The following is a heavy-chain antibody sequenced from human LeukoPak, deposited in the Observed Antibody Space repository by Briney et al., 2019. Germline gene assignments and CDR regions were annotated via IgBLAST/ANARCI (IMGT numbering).Heavy chain of an antibody. J-gene: IGHJ4*02. CDR2: IKQDGSEK. CDR3: ARATTTVTTFDY. D-gene: IGHD4-17*01. CDR1: GFSFSSYW. Sequence: GGSLRLSCAASGFSFSSYWMTWVRQAPGKGLEWVTNIKQDGSEKYYVDSVKGRFTISRDNAKNSLYLQMNSLRAEDTAVYYCARATTTVTTFDYWGQGTLVTVSS. V-gene: IGHV3-7*01.